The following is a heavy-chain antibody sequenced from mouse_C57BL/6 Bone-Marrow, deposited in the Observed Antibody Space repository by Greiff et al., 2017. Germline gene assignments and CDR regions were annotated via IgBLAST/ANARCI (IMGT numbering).Heavy chain of an antibody. CDR3: VRLGDYGSSHYFDY. Sequence: QVTLKVSGAELVKPGASVKISCKASGYAFSSYWMNWVKQRPGKGLEWIGQIYPGDGDTNYNGKFKGKATLTADKSSSTAYMQLSSLTSEDSAVYFGVRLGDYGSSHYFDYWGQGTTLTVSS. D-gene: IGHD1-1*01. CDR1: GYAFSSYW. J-gene: IGHJ2*01. V-gene: IGHV1-80*01. CDR2: IYPGDGDT.